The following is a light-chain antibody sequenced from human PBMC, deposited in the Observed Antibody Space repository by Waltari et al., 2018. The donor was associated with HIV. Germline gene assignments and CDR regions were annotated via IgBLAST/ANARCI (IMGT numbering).Light chain of an antibody. CDR2: GVN. CDR1: NTDLGLYNL. V-gene: IGLV2-14*01. CDR3: SSYTNSDILL. J-gene: IGLJ2*01. Sequence: QSALTQPASVSGSPGRSITISCTGANTDLGLYNLVSWYRQHPATAPQPVIYGVNPRPSGVSDRFSGSKSGNTASLTISSLQAEDEADYYCSSYTNSDILLFGGGTKLTVL.